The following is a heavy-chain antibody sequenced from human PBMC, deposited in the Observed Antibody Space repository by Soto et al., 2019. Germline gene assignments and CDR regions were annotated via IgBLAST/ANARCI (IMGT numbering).Heavy chain of an antibody. CDR3: ARDLLWFGEPRAPYGMDV. Sequence: ASVKVSCKASGYTFTGYYMHWVRQAPGQGLEWMGWISAYNGNTNYAQKLQGRVTMTTDTSTSTAYMELRSLRSDDTAVYYCARDLLWFGEPRAPYGMDVWGQGTTVTVSS. CDR1: GYTFTGYY. D-gene: IGHD3-10*01. CDR2: ISAYNGNT. J-gene: IGHJ6*02. V-gene: IGHV1-18*04.